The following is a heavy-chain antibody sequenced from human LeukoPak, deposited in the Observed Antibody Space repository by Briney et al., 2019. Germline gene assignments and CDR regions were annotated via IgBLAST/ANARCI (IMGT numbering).Heavy chain of an antibody. CDR3: AKDTYWQGRDY. CDR1: GSTFSSYA. J-gene: IGHJ4*02. D-gene: IGHD2-8*02. Sequence: GGSLRVSCAASGSTFSSYAMSWVRQARGKGLEWVSAISGSGGSTYYADSVRGRFTISRDNSKNTLYLQMNSLRAEDTAVYYCAKDTYWQGRDYWGQGTLVTVSS. CDR2: ISGSGGST. V-gene: IGHV3-23*01.